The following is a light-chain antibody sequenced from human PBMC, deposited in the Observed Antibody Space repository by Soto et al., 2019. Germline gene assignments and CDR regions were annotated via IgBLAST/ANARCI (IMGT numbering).Light chain of an antibody. CDR2: EVS. CDR1: SSDVGGYNY. Sequence: SALTQPPSASGSPGQSVTISCTGTSSDVGGYNYVSWYQQYPGKAPKLMIYEVSKRPSGVPDRFSGSKSGNTASLTVSGLHPEDEADYYCTSYAGSNNFWVFGGGTKLTVL. V-gene: IGLV2-8*01. J-gene: IGLJ2*01. CDR3: TSYAGSNNFWV.